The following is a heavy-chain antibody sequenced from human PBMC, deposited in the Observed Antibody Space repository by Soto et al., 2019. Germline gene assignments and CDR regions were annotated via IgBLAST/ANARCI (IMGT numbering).Heavy chain of an antibody. CDR2: IYHSGST. CDR1: GGSISSDCYS. V-gene: IGHV4-30-2*01. CDR3: ARVPDR. J-gene: IGHJ5*02. D-gene: IGHD2-2*01. Sequence: PYITCALSGGSISSDCYSWSWIRQPPGKGLEWIGYIYHSGSTYYNPSLKSRVTISVDRSKNQFSLKLSSVTAADTAVYYCARVPDRWGQGTLVTVS.